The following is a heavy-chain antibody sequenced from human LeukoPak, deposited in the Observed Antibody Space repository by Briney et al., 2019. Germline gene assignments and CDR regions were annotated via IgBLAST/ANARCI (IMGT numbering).Heavy chain of an antibody. J-gene: IGHJ5*02. CDR2: IYTSGST. CDR3: ARDLGGRYCSSTSCYDQNWFDP. V-gene: IGHV4-4*07. Sequence: SETLSLTCTVSGGSISSYYWSWIRQPAGKGLEWIGRIYTSGSTNYSPSLKSRVTMSVDTSKNQFSLKLSSVTAADTAVYYCARDLGGRYCSSTSCYDQNWFDPWGQGTLVTVSS. D-gene: IGHD2-2*01. CDR1: GGSISSYY.